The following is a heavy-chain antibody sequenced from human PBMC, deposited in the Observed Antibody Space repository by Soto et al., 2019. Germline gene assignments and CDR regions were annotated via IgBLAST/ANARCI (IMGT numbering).Heavy chain of an antibody. Sequence: EVQLLESGGGLVQPGGSLRLSCAASGFTFGSYAMSWVRQAPGKGLEWVSLVTYSGANTYYAGSVTGRFTISRDNSRNTLYLQMSSQRVEDTAVYYCATPSLSTGGYSSFDSWGRGTLVTVSS. CDR1: GFTFGSYA. CDR2: VTYSGANT. D-gene: IGHD1-26*01. CDR3: ATPSLSTGGYSSFDS. J-gene: IGHJ4*02. V-gene: IGHV3-23*01.